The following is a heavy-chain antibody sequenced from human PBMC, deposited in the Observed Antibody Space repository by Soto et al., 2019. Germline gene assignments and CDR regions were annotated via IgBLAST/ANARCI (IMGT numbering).Heavy chain of an antibody. J-gene: IGHJ4*02. V-gene: IGHV3-23*01. Sequence: PXGSLRLSCGVSGXTLTSNGVSWVRRAPGKGLEWVSAISPKGRGIWYADSVKGRFTISRDISRNTVFLQMDSLRAEDTDVYYCAKDRQYPRDYFHYWGQGTLGPVS. CDR3: AKDRQYPRDYFHY. CDR2: ISPKGRGI. D-gene: IGHD4-4*01. CDR1: GXTLTSNG.